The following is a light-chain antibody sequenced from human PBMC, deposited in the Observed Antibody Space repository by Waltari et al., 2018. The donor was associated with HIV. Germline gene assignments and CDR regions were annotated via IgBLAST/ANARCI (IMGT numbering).Light chain of an antibody. CDR2: AAS. J-gene: IGKJ2*01. Sequence: DIQMTQSPSSLSASLGDRVTITCRASQSIDTYLNWYQQRPGEAPKLLIYAASNLQSGVPSRFSGRGSGTYFTLTSSLQPEDFATYFCQQSYSSLATFGQGTKL. V-gene: IGKV1-39*01. CDR1: QSIDTY. CDR3: QQSYSSLAT.